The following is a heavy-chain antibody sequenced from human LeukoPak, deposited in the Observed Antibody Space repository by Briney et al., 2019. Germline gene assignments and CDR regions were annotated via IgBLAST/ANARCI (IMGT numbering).Heavy chain of an antibody. D-gene: IGHD6-13*01. CDR3: ARVWSVAAAGTEAFDI. V-gene: IGHV4-30-2*01. CDR2: ISHSGST. Sequence: PSETLSLTCTVSDDSISSGAYYWTWIRQPPGKGLEWIGYISHSGSTYYNPSLKSRVTISVDMSKSQFSLKLSSVTAADTAVYYCARVWSVAAAGTEAFDIWGQGTMVTVSS. J-gene: IGHJ3*02. CDR1: DDSISSGAYY.